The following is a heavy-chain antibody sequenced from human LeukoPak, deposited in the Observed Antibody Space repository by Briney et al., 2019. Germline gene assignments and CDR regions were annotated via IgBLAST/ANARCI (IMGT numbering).Heavy chain of an antibody. J-gene: IGHJ6*02. CDR3: ARHLGWSSYYYYGMDV. D-gene: IGHD1-26*01. CDR1: GGSISSYY. V-gene: IGHV4-34*01. CDR2: INHSGST. Sequence: PSETLSLTCTVSGGSISSYYWSWIRQPPGKGLEWIGEINHSGSTNYNPSLKSRVTISVDTSKNQFSLKLSSVTAADTAVYYCARHLGWSSYYYYGMDVWGQGTTVTVSS.